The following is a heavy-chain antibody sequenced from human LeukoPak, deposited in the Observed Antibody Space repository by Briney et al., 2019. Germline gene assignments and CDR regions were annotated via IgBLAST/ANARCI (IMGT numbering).Heavy chain of an antibody. CDR1: GGSISSGGYH. CDR3: ARDRYGDYGWYYYYGMDV. J-gene: IGHJ6*02. CDR2: IYYSGST. V-gene: IGHV4-31*03. Sequence: SEALSLTCTVSGGSISSGGYHWSWIRQHPGKGLEWIGYIYYSGSTYYNPSLKSRVTISVDTSKNQFSLKLSSVTAADTAVYYCARDRYGDYGWYYYYGMDVWGQGTTVTVSS. D-gene: IGHD4-17*01.